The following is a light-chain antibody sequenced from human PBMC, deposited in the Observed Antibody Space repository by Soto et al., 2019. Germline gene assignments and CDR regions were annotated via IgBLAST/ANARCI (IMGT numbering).Light chain of an antibody. V-gene: IGKV1-5*03. J-gene: IGKJ1*01. CDR2: KAS. CDR3: QHYNSYSEA. Sequence: DIQMTQSPSTLSGSVGDRVTITCRASQTISSWLAWYQQQPGKAPKLLIYKASTLKSGVPSRFSGSGSGTEFTLTISSLQPDDFATYYCQHYNSYSEAVGQGTKVDI. CDR1: QTISSW.